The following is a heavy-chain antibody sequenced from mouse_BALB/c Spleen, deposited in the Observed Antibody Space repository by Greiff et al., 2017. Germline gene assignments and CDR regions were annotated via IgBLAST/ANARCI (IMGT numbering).Heavy chain of an antibody. D-gene: IGHD1-1*01. J-gene: IGHJ1*01. CDR3: ASPFITTVVATRYFDV. CDR2: IWSGGST. CDR1: GFSLTSYG. Sequence: QVQLQQSGPGLVAPSQSLSITCTVSGFSLTSYGVHWVRQPPGKGLEWLGVIWSGGSTDYNAAFISRLSISKDNSKSHVFFKMNSLQADDTAIYYCASPFITTVVATRYFDVWGAGTTVTVSS. V-gene: IGHV2-4*02.